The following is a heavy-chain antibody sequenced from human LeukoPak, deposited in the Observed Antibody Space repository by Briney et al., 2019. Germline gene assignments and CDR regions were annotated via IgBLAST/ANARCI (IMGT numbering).Heavy chain of an antibody. D-gene: IGHD2-15*01. CDR1: GFTFSGYA. Sequence: GGSLRLSCAASGFTFSGYAMNWVRQAPGKGLEWVSGISASGGSTYYADSVKGRFTVSRDNSKNTLFLQMNSLRAEDTALYYYAKSTAPSPTYCTGGTCSEAFDIWGQGTLVTVSS. V-gene: IGHV3-23*01. J-gene: IGHJ3*02. CDR2: ISASGGST. CDR3: AKSTAPSPTYCTGGTCSEAFDI.